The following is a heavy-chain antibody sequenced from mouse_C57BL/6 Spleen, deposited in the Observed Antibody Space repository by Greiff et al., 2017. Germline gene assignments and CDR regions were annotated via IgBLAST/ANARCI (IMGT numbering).Heavy chain of an antibody. Sequence: QVQLKESGAELAKPGASVKLSCKASGYTFTSYWMHWVKQRPGQGLEWIGYINPSSGYTKYNQKFKDKATLTADKSSSTAYMQLSSLTYEDSAVYYCASLDLLWYAMDYWGQGTSVTVAS. J-gene: IGHJ4*01. D-gene: IGHD2-1*01. CDR3: ASLDLLWYAMDY. CDR2: INPSSGYT. CDR1: GYTFTSYW. V-gene: IGHV1-7*01.